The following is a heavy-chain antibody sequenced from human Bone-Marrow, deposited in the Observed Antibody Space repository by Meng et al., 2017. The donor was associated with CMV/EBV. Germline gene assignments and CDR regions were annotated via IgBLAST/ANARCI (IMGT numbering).Heavy chain of an antibody. J-gene: IGHJ4*02. Sequence: ASVKVSCKASGYTFTSYGISWVRQAPGQGLEWMGWISAYNGNTNYAQKLQGRVTMTTDTSTSTAYMELRSLRSDDTAVYYCARDGGYCSSTSCYAADYWGQGTLVTFYS. CDR1: GYTFTSYG. V-gene: IGHV1-18*01. CDR2: ISAYNGNT. D-gene: IGHD2-2*01. CDR3: ARDGGYCSSTSCYAADY.